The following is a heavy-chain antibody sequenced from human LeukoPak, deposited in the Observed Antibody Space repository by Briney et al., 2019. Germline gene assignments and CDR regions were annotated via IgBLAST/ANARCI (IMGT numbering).Heavy chain of an antibody. J-gene: IGHJ4*02. CDR1: GFTFSSDA. D-gene: IGHD3-10*01. CDR2: IRYDGSNK. Sequence: PGGSLRLSCVASGFTFSSDAMHWVRQTPGKGLEWVAFIRYDGSNKYYADSVKGRFTISRDNSKNTLYLQMNSLRAEDTAVYYCAKVSMVRDDYFDYWGQGTLVTVSS. CDR3: AKVSMVRDDYFDY. V-gene: IGHV3-30*02.